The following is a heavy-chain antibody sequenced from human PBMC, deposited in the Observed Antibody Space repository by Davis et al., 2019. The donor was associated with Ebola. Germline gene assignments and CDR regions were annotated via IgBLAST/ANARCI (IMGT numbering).Heavy chain of an antibody. CDR3: AKAGTLYSGYGMDV. D-gene: IGHD5-12*01. CDR2: ISGSGGST. Sequence: GESLKISCAASGFTFSSYEMNWVRQAPGKGLEWVSAISGSGGSTYYADSVKGRFTISRDNSKNTLYLQMNSLRAEDTAAYYCAKAGTLYSGYGMDVWGQGTTVTVSS. J-gene: IGHJ6*02. V-gene: IGHV3-23*01. CDR1: GFTFSSYE.